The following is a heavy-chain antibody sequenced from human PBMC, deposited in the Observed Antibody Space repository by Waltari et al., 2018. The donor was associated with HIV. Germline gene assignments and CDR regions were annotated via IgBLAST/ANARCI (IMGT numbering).Heavy chain of an antibody. CDR2: ISSDSSYR. Sequence: QAQLVESGGGLVKPGGSMRLSCAASGFRFIDYYLPWVRLAPGKGLEWISYISSDSSYRYHADSVEGRFTISRDNDKNSVYLQMHSLRADDSAVYYCACSVAATASFFYYYGMDVWGQGTTVTVSS. J-gene: IGHJ6*02. CDR1: GFRFIDYY. D-gene: IGHD1-26*01. CDR3: ACSVAATASFFYYYGMDV. V-gene: IGHV3-11*05.